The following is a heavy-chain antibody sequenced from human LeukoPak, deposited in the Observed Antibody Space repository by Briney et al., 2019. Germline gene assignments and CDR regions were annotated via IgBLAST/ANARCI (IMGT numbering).Heavy chain of an antibody. J-gene: IGHJ3*02. CDR2: INPNSGGT. D-gene: IGHD1-1*01. CDR1: GGTFSSYA. V-gene: IGHV1-2*02. CDR3: ARDPIEGTTGTVDAFDI. Sequence: ASVKVSCKASGGTFSSYAISWVRQAPGQGLEWMGWINPNSGGTNYAQKFQGRVTMTRDTSISTAYMELSRLRSDDTAVYYCARDPIEGTTGTVDAFDIWGQGTMVTVSS.